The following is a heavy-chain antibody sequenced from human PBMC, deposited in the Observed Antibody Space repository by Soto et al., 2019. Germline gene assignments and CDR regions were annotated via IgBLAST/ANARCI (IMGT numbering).Heavy chain of an antibody. CDR2: IIPIFGTA. CDR1: GGTFSSYA. J-gene: IGHJ4*02. D-gene: IGHD5-18*01. V-gene: IGHV1-69*13. Sequence: GASVKASCKASGGTFSSYAISSVRQAPGQGLEWMGGIIPIFGTANYAQKFQGRVTITADESTSTAYMELSSLRSEDTAVYYRARARYDTAMVKYYFDYWGQGILVTVSS. CDR3: ARARYDTAMVKYYFDY.